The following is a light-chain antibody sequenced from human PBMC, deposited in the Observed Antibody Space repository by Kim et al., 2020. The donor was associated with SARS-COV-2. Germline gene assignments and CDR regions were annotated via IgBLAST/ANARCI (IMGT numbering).Light chain of an antibody. J-gene: IGKJ5*01. CDR2: GAS. V-gene: IGKV3-20*01. CDR3: QQYGNSPVT. Sequence: SPGERATLSCRASQSISSNSLAWYQQKPGQAPRLLIYGASSRATGIPDKFTGSGSGTDFTLTISRLEPEDFAVYYCQQYGNSPVTFGQGTRLEIK. CDR1: QSISSNS.